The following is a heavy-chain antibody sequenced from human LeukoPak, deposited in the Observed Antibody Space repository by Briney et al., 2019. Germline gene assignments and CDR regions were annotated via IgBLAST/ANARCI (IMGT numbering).Heavy chain of an antibody. CDR2: IYYSGST. D-gene: IGHD6-13*01. CDR3: ARGPYSSRYDY. CDR1: GGSITSSY. Sequence: SESLSLTCTVSGGSITSSYWSWIRQPPGKGLEWIGYIYYSGSTNYKPSLKSRVTMSVDTSQNQFSLNLSSVTAADTAVYYCARGPYSSRYDYWGEGTVVTVSS. J-gene: IGHJ4*02. V-gene: IGHV4-59*01.